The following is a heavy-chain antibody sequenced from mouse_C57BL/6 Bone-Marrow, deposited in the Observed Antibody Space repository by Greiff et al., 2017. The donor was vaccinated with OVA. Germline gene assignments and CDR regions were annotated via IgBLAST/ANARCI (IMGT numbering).Heavy chain of an antibody. D-gene: IGHD3-3*01. V-gene: IGHV14-4*01. J-gene: IGHJ2*01. CDR1: GFNIKDDY. Sequence: EVQLQQSGAELVRPGASVKLSCTASGFNIKDDYMHWVKQRPEQGLEWIGWIDPENGDTEYASKFQGKAPITADTSSNTAYLQLSSLTSEDTAVYYCTRGDHDYWGQGTTLTVSS. CDR2: IDPENGDT. CDR3: TRGDHDY.